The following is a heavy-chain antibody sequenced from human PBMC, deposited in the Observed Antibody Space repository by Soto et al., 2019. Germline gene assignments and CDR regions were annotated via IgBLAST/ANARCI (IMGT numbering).Heavy chain of an antibody. CDR1: GGSISSSSYY. CDR2: VYYSGST. CDR3: ARGWVADGSWYGNWFDP. Sequence: SETLSLTCTVSGGSISSSSYYWGWIRQPPGKGLEWIGSVYYSGSTYYNPSPKSRVTISVDTSKNQFSRKLSSVTAADTAVYYCARGWVADGSWYGNWFDPWGQGTLVTVSS. J-gene: IGHJ5*02. V-gene: IGHV4-39*07. D-gene: IGHD6-13*01.